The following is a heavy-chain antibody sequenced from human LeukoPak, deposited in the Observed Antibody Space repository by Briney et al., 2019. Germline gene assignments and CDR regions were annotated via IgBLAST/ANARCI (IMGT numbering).Heavy chain of an antibody. CDR3: ARSSIFDY. CDR2: IYSGGST. Sequence: GGSLRLSCAASGFTVSSNYMSWVRQAPGKGLEWVSIIYSGGSTYYADSVKGRFTVSRDNSKNTLSLQMNSLRAEDTAVYYCARSSIFDYWGQGTLVTVSS. CDR1: GFTVSSNY. V-gene: IGHV3-53*01. J-gene: IGHJ4*02.